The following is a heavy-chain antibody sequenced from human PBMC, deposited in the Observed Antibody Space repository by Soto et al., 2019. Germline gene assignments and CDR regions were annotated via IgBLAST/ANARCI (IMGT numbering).Heavy chain of an antibody. J-gene: IGHJ6*03. CDR1: GYTFTSYD. CDR3: ARKATVVVVAATLYYYYYYMDV. Sequence: QVQLVQSGAEVKKPGASVKVSCKASGYTFTSYDINWVRQATGKGLEWMGWMNPNSGNTGYAQKFQGRVTMTRNTSISTADMELSSLRSEDTAVYYCARKATVVVVAATLYYYYYYMDVWGKGTTVTVSS. V-gene: IGHV1-8*01. CDR2: MNPNSGNT. D-gene: IGHD2-15*01.